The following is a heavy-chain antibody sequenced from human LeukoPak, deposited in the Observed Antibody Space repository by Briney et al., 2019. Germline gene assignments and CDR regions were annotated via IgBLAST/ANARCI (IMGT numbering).Heavy chain of an antibody. V-gene: IGHV4-39*07. Sequence: PSETLSLTCTVSGGSISSSSYYWGWIRQPPGKGLEWIGEINHSGSTNYNPSLKSRVTISVDTSKNQFSLKLSSVTAADTAVYYCARANDILTGYRYSSYWGQGTLVTVSS. D-gene: IGHD3-9*01. CDR3: ARANDILTGYRYSSY. CDR2: INHSGST. J-gene: IGHJ4*02. CDR1: GGSISSSSYY.